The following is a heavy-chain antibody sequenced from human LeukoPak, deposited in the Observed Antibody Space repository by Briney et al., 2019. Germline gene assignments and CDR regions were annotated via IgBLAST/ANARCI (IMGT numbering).Heavy chain of an antibody. CDR1: GGIFSSYA. CDR3: AREYYYDSSGYVGPGDYYYYGMDV. J-gene: IGHJ6*02. D-gene: IGHD3-22*01. V-gene: IGHV1-69*13. CDR2: IIPIFGTA. Sequence: GASVKVSCKASGGIFSSYAISWVRQAPGQGLEWMGGIIPIFGTANYAQKFQGRVTITADESTSTAYMELSSLRSEDTAVYYCAREYYYDSSGYVGPGDYYYYGMDVWGQGTTVTVSS.